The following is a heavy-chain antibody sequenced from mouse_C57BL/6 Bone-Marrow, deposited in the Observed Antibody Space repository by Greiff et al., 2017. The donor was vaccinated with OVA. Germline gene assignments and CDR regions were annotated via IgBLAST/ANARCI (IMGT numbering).Heavy chain of an antibody. D-gene: IGHD1-1*01. J-gene: IGHJ2*01. CDR1: GFTFKDDY. CDR3: TTRGTTVVFDY. V-gene: IGHV14-4*01. CDR2: IDPENGDT. Sequence: VQLQQSGAELVRPGASVKLSCTASGFTFKDDYLHWVKQRPEQGLGWIGWIDPENGDTEYASKFQGKATISVDTSSNTAYLQLSSLTSEDTAVYYCTTRGTTVVFDYWGQGTTLTVSS.